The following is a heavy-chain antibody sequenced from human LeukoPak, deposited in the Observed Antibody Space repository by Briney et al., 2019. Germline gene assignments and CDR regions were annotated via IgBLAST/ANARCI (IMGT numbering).Heavy chain of an antibody. J-gene: IGHJ6*03. CDR3: AREIYHQLGLYYYYYMDV. Sequence: SETLSLTCTVSGGSISSYSWGWIRQPAGKGLEWIGRVYSSGSTNYNPSLKSRVTMSVDTSKNQLSLKLNSVTAADTAVYYCAREIYHQLGLYYYYYMDVWGKGTTVTVSS. V-gene: IGHV4-4*07. CDR1: GGSISSYS. D-gene: IGHD3-16*01. CDR2: VYSSGST.